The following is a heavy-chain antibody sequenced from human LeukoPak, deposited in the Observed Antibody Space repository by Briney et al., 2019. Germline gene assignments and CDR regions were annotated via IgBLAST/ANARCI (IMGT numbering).Heavy chain of an antibody. CDR1: RFTFSSYW. CDR2: INSDGSST. D-gene: IGHD4-11*01. J-gene: IGHJ3*02. V-gene: IGHV3-74*01. Sequence: PGGSLRLSCAASRFTFSSYWMHWVRQAPGKGLVWVSRINSDGSSTSYADSVKGRFTISRDNAKNTLYLQMNSLRAEDTALYYCARGEGYSNSDAFDIWGQGTMVTVSS. CDR3: ARGEGYSNSDAFDI.